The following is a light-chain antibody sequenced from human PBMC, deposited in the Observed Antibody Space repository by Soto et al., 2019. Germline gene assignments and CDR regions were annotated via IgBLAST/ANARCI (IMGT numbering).Light chain of an antibody. CDR2: SNN. CDR1: SSNIGSHT. CDR3: AAWDGSRWSGV. Sequence: QSVLTQPPSASGTPGQRITISCSGSSSNIGSHTVSWYRHLPGTAPKLLIYSNNQRPSGVPDRFSGSKSGTSASLAISGLQSDDEADYYCAAWDGSRWSGVFGGGTKLTVL. J-gene: IGLJ2*01. V-gene: IGLV1-44*01.